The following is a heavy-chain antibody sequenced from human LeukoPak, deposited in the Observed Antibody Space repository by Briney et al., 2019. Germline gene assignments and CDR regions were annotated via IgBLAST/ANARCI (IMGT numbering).Heavy chain of an antibody. V-gene: IGHV4-4*07. J-gene: IGHJ4*02. D-gene: IGHD6-13*01. Sequence: SETLSLTCTVSGGSISGYYWSWIRQPAGKGLEWIGRNYSTGSKNYNASLKSRVTMSGDTSKNQFSLRLRSVTAADTAVYYCARQIASAGTAGFDFWGQGALVTVSS. CDR2: NYSTGSK. CDR3: ARQIASAGTAGFDF. CDR1: GGSISGYY.